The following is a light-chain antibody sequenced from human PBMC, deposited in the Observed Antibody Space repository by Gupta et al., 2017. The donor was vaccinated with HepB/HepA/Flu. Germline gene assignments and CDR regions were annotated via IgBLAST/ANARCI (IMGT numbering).Light chain of an antibody. CDR2: WAS. J-gene: IGKJ2*01. CDR1: QSVLYSSISKNY. V-gene: IGKV4-1*01. CDR3: QQYHTTPYT. Sequence: DIVKTHSPYYLPVSLGERATINCKSSQSVLYSSISKNYLAWYQHKPGQPPRLLIYWASTRESGVPDRFSGSGSGTDFTLTISSLQAEDVAVYYCQQYHTTPYTFGQGTKLEIK.